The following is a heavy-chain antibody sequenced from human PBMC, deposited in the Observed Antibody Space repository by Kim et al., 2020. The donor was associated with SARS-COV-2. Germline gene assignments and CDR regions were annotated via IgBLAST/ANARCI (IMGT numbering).Heavy chain of an antibody. J-gene: IGHJ2*01. Sequence: SVKVSCKASGGTFSSYAISWVRQAPGQGLEWMGGIIPIFGTANYAQKFQGRVTITADESTSTAYMELSSLRSEDTAVYYCARGGAAGALHWYFDLWGRGTLVTVSS. CDR1: GGTFSSYA. CDR2: IIPIFGTA. V-gene: IGHV1-69*13. D-gene: IGHD6-13*01. CDR3: ARGGAAGALHWYFDL.